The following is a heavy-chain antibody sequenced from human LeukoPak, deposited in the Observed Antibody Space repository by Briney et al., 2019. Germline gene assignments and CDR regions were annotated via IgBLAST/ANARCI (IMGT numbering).Heavy chain of an antibody. CDR1: GFTFGDYL. V-gene: IGHV3-49*03. CDR2: ISGGTT. J-gene: IGHJ4*02. CDR3: SRGSGWLSVY. D-gene: IGHD6-19*01. Sequence: GGSLRLSCTASGFTFGDYLMSWFRQAPGKRLEWIGFISGGTTEYAASVKGRFTISRDDSTSIAYLQMNSLTTEDTAVYYCSRGSGWLSVYWGQGTLVSVSS.